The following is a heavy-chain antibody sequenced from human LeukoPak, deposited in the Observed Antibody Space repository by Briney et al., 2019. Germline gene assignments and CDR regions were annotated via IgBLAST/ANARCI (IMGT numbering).Heavy chain of an antibody. D-gene: IGHD5-24*01. CDR1: GFTVSSNY. CDR3: ASEDGYNRAYYFDY. CDR2: IYSGGST. Sequence: PGGSLRLSCAASGFTVSSNYMSCVRQAPGKGLEWVSVIYSGGSTYYADSVKGRFTISRDNSKNTLYLQMNSLRAEDTAVYYCASEDGYNRAYYFDYWGQGTLVTVSS. V-gene: IGHV3-66*01. J-gene: IGHJ4*02.